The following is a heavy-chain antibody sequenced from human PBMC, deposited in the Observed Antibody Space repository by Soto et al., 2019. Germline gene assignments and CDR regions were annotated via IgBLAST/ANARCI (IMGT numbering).Heavy chain of an antibody. CDR1: GYSFTRYD. J-gene: IGHJ4*02. V-gene: IGHV1-8*01. Sequence: ASVKVSCKASGYSFTRYDINWVRQATGQGLEWVGWMNLNSGHLGYAQQFQGRVTMTRNTSMSTAYMELSRLRSEDTAVYYCARGVRGYSAYVPGYWGQGTLVTVSS. CDR2: MNLNSGHL. D-gene: IGHD5-12*01. CDR3: ARGVRGYSAYVPGY.